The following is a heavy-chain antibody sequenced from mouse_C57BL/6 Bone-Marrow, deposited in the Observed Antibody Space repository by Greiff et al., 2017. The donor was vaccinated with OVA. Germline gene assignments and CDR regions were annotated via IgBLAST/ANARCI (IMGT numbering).Heavy chain of an antibody. J-gene: IGHJ1*03. CDR2: IYPGDGDT. V-gene: IGHV1-82*01. Sequence: LVESGPELVKPGASVKISCKASGYAFSSSWMNWVKQRPGKGLEWIGRIYPGDGDTNYNGKFKGKATLTADKSPSTAYMQLGSLTSEDSAVYVWEMAGAGGNCYFDVWCTGTTVTVSS. D-gene: IGHD1-1*02. CDR1: GYAFSSSW. CDR3: EMAGAGGNCYFDV.